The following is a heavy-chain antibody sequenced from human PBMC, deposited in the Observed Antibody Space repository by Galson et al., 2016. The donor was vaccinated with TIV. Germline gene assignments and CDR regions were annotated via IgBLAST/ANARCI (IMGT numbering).Heavy chain of an antibody. V-gene: IGHV3-7*01. CDR1: GFTFSSFW. CDR3: ARDFPFHGVFRVALTGVLDV. Sequence: LRLSCAASGFTFSSFWMSWVRQAPGKGLEWVANIKQDGSEKNYVDSVKGRFIISRDNAKNSLYLQMNSLRAEDTAVYYCARDFPFHGVFRVALTGVLDVWGQGTTVTVSS. D-gene: IGHD3-3*01. CDR2: IKQDGSEK. J-gene: IGHJ6*02.